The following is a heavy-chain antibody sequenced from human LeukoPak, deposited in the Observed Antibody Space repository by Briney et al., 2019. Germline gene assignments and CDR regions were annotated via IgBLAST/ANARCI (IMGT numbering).Heavy chain of an antibody. D-gene: IGHD4-23*01. J-gene: IGHJ4*02. CDR1: GFTFSDYY. CDR3: ARGARWAYYFDY. Sequence: PGGSLRLSCTASGFTFSDYYMSWIRQTPGKGLEWLSYISTRDNTIQYADSVKGRFTISRDNANNSVFLQMNNLRAEDSVIYYCARGARWAYYFDYWGQGSLVTVSS. V-gene: IGHV3-11*01. CDR2: ISTRDNTI.